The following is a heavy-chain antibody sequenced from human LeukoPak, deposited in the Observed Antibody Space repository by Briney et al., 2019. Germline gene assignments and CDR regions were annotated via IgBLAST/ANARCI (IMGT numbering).Heavy chain of an antibody. V-gene: IGHV3-7*03. CDR2: IKQDGSER. J-gene: IGHJ2*01. CDR3: ARGRGDAGSWYSDL. Sequence: SGGSLRLSCAASGFTFSNYWMSWVRQAPGKGLEWVANIKQDGSERYYVDSVKGRFTISRDNAKNSLYLEMHSLRAEDTAVYYCARGRGDAGSWYSDLWGRGTLVTVSS. CDR1: GFTFSNYW. D-gene: IGHD3-10*01.